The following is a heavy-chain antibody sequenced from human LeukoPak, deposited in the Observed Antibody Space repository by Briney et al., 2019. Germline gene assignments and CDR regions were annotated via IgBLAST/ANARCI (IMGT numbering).Heavy chain of an antibody. CDR3: ARRGGNSPFDY. CDR1: GFIFSTYS. Sequence: GGSLRLSCVGSGFIFSTYSMNWVRQAPGKGLEWVSYISSSSSSIYYADSVKGRFTISRDNAKNSLYLQVNSLRADDTAVYYCARRGGNSPFDYWGQGTLVTVSS. V-gene: IGHV3-48*01. D-gene: IGHD4-23*01. CDR2: ISSSSSSI. J-gene: IGHJ4*02.